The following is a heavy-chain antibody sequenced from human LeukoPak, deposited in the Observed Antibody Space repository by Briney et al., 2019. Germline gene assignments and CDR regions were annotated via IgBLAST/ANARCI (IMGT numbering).Heavy chain of an antibody. D-gene: IGHD4-17*01. J-gene: IGHJ3*02. V-gene: IGHV3-9*01. CDR3: AKDKGATLRHGDAFDI. CDR2: ISWNSGSI. CDR1: GFTFDDYA. Sequence: GRSLRLSCAASGFTFDDYAMHWVRPAPGKGLEWVSGISWNSGSIGYADSVKGRFTISRDNAKNSLYLQMNSLRAEDTALYYCAKDKGATLRHGDAFDIWGHGTMVTVSS.